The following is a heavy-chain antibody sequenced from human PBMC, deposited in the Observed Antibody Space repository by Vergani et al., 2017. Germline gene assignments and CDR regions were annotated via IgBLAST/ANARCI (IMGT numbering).Heavy chain of an antibody. Sequence: EVQLVESGGGLVQPGGSLRLSCAASGFTFSSYAMSWVRQAPGKGLEWVSAISGSGGSTYYADSVKGRFTISRDNSKNTLYLQMNSLRAEDTAVYYCAGGYCSGGSCSGRGDYWGQGTLVTVSS. CDR2: ISGSGGST. CDR3: AGGYCSGGSCSGRGDY. V-gene: IGHV3-23*04. D-gene: IGHD2-15*01. J-gene: IGHJ4*02. CDR1: GFTFSSYA.